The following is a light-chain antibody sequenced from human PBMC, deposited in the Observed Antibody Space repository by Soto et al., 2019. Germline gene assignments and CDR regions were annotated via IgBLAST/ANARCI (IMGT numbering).Light chain of an antibody. CDR2: AAS. J-gene: IGKJ2*01. CDR1: QGIRND. CDR3: LQDYNYPYT. V-gene: IGKV1-6*01. Sequence: AIQMTQSPSSLSASVGDRVIITCRASQGIRNDLGWYQQKPGKVPKLLIYAASSLQSGVPSRFSGSGSDTDFTLTISSLQPEDFATYYCLQDYNYPYTVGQGTKVEIK.